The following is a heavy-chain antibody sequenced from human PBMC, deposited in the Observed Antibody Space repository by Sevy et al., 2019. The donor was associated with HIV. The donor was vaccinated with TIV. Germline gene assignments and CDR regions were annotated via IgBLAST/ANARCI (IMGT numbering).Heavy chain of an antibody. CDR3: ASRPDYRSGSYPDS. CDR1: GFTFSNAW. Sequence: GGCLRLSCAASGFTFSNAWMSWVRQAPGKGLEWVGRIKSKTDGGTIDYAAPVKGRFSISRDDSKNTLYLQMNSLKIEHTAVYYCASRPDYRSGSYPDSWGQGITVTVSS. J-gene: IGHJ4*02. V-gene: IGHV3-15*01. CDR2: IKSKTDGGTI. D-gene: IGHD3-10*01.